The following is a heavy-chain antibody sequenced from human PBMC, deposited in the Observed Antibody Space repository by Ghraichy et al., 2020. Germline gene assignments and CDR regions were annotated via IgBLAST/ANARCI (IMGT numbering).Heavy chain of an antibody. CDR3: GKDSGGIAAAGTVWYFDY. Sequence: LSLTCAASGFTFDDYTMHWVRQAPGKGLEWVSLISWDGGSTYYADSVKGRFTISRDNSKNSLYLQMNSLRSEDTALYYCGKDSGGIAAAGTVWYFDYWGQGTLVTVSS. J-gene: IGHJ4*02. CDR2: ISWDGGST. CDR1: GFTFDDYT. D-gene: IGHD6-13*01. V-gene: IGHV3-43*01.